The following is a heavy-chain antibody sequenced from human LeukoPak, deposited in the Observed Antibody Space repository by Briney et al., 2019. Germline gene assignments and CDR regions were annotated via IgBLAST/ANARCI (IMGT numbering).Heavy chain of an antibody. CDR1: GGTFSSYA. D-gene: IGHD3-10*01. CDR2: IIPMLGTV. Sequence: ASVKVSCKVFGGTFSSYAINWVRQAPGQGLEWMGRIIPMLGTVNYAQKFQGRVTMTRNTSISTAYMELRSLRSDDTAVYYCARDKFGEWIDYWGQGTLVTVSS. V-gene: IGHV1-69*04. J-gene: IGHJ4*02. CDR3: ARDKFGEWIDY.